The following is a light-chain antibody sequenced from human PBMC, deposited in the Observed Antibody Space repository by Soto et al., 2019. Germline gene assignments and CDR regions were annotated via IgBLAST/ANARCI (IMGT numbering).Light chain of an antibody. CDR1: SRNSSYA. J-gene: IGLJ2*01. V-gene: IGLV4-69*01. CDR2: LNSAGSH. Sequence: QPVLTQSPSASASLGASVKLTCTLSSRNSSYAIAWHQQHPEKGPRYLMKLNSAGSHSKGDGIPDRFSGSSSGAVRYLTISSLQSEDEADYYCQTWGTGIQVFGGGTKLTVL. CDR3: QTWGTGIQV.